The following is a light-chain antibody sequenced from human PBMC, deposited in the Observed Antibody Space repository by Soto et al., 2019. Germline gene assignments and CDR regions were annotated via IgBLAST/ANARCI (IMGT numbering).Light chain of an antibody. J-gene: IGLJ3*02. CDR1: SSDVGGYNY. CDR2: DVS. CDR3: SSYTSSSTWV. Sequence: QPASVSGSPGQSITISCTGTSSDVGGYNYVSWYQQHPGKAPKLMIYDVSNRPSGVSNRFSGSKSGNTASLTISGLQAEDEADYYCSSYTSSSTWVFGGGTKLTVL. V-gene: IGLV2-14*01.